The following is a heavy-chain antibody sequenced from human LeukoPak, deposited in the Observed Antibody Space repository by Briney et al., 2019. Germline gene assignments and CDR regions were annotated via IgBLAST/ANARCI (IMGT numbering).Heavy chain of an antibody. D-gene: IGHD3-22*01. CDR2: IYSGGST. CDR3: ARSWSGSGYYPGY. CDR1: GFTVSSNY. Sequence: AGSLTLSCAASGFTVSSNYMSWVRQAPGKGLEWVSVIYSGGSTYYADSVKGRFTISRDNSKNTLYLQMNSLRAEDTAVYYCARSWSGSGYYPGYWGQGSLVADSS. V-gene: IGHV3-66*01. J-gene: IGHJ4*02.